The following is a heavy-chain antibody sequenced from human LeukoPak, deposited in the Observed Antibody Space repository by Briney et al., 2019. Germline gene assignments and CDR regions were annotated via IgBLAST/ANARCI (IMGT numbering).Heavy chain of an antibody. CDR3: AAPRRGPHTLMDPRDAFDI. CDR1: RFTFISSG. V-gene: IGHV1-58*02. D-gene: IGHD5-18*01. J-gene: IGHJ3*02. CDR2: IVVGSGNT. Sequence: SVKVSCKASRFTFISSGMQCVRQARGQRLEWIGWIVVGSGNTNYAQKFQERVTITRDMSTSTAYMELSSLRSEDTAVYYCAAPRRGPHTLMDPRDAFDIWGQGTMVTVSS.